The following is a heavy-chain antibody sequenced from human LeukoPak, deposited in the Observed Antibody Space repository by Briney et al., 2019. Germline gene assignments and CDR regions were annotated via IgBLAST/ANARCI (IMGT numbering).Heavy chain of an antibody. J-gene: IGHJ4*02. D-gene: IGHD3-3*01. CDR1: GYTFTGYY. Sequence: ASVKVSCKASGYTFTGYYMHWVRQAPGQGLEWMGWINPNSGGTNYAQKFQGRVTMTRDTSISTAYMELRSLRSDDTAVYYCARDLGRTIFGVVIRYYFDYWGQGTLVTVSS. CDR3: ARDLGRTIFGVVIRYYFDY. V-gene: IGHV1-2*02. CDR2: INPNSGGT.